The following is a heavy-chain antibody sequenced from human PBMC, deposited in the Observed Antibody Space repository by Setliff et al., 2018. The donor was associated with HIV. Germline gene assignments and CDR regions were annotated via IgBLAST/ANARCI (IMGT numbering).Heavy chain of an antibody. V-gene: IGHV4-31*03. CDR1: GGSISSGGYY. J-gene: IGHJ3*02. CDR3: ARETSTMIVVVKGAFDI. D-gene: IGHD3-22*01. Sequence: PSETLSLTCTVSGGSISSGGYYWSWIRQHPGKGLEWIGYIYYSGSTYYNPSLKSRVTISVDTSKNQFSLKLSSVTAVDTAVYYCARETSTMIVVVKGAFDIWGQGTMVTVSS. CDR2: IYYSGST.